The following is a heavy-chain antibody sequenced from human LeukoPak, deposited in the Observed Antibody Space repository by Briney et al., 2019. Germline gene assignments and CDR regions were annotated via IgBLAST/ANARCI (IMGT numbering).Heavy chain of an antibody. D-gene: IGHD3-10*01. V-gene: IGHV3-23*01. J-gene: IGHJ4*02. CDR2: ISGSGGST. CDR1: GFTFSSYA. CDR3: ARASPCYYGSGRNY. Sequence: AGSLRLSCAASGFTFSSYAMSWVRQAPGKGLEWVSAISGSGGSTYYADSVKGRFSLSRDNSKNTLYLQMNSLRAEDTAVYYCARASPCYYGSGRNYWGQGTLVTVSS.